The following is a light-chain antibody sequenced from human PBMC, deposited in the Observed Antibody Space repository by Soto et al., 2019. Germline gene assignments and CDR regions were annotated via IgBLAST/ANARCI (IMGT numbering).Light chain of an antibody. CDR2: EAS. Sequence: ESVLTQSPATMSLSPWERATLSFMASQSVSSYLAWYQQKPGQAPRLLIFEASTRATGVPARFSGSGSGTHFTLTINCLEPEDFAVYYCQQRGNWPPLTFGGGTKVDI. J-gene: IGKJ4*01. CDR1: QSVSSY. V-gene: IGKV3-11*01. CDR3: QQRGNWPPLT.